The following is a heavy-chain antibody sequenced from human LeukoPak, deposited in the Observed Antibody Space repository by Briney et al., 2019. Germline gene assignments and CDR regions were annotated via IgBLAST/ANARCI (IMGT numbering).Heavy chain of an antibody. Sequence: GGSLRLSCTASGFIFRNYWMSWVRQAPGKGLEWVANIEDDGSEKNYVDSVKGRFTISRDNAKNSLYLQMNSLRAEDTAVYYCARDLWEVAPLDYWGQGTLVTVSS. CDR3: ARDLWEVAPLDY. CDR1: GFIFRNYW. J-gene: IGHJ4*02. CDR2: IEDDGSEK. D-gene: IGHD5-12*01. V-gene: IGHV3-7*03.